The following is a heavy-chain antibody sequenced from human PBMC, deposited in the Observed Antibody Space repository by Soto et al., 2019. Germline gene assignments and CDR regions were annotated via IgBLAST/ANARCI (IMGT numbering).Heavy chain of an antibody. V-gene: IGHV4-59*01. CDR1: GGSISSYY. CDR3: ARVTTTTPNHYFDY. Sequence: SETLSLTCTVSGGSISSYYWSWIRQPPGKGLEWIGYIYYSGSTNYNPSLKSRVTISVDTSKNQFSLKLSSVTAADTAVYYCARVTTTTPNHYFDYWGQGTLVTVSS. J-gene: IGHJ4*02. CDR2: IYYSGST. D-gene: IGHD1-26*01.